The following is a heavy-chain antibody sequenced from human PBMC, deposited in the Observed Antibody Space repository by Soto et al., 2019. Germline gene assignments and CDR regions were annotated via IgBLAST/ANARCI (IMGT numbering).Heavy chain of an antibody. V-gene: IGHV4-30-2*01. Sequence: PSETLSLTCAVSGGSISSGGYSWSWIRQPPGKGLEWIGYIYHSGSTYYNPSLKSRVTISVDRSKNQFSLKLSSVTAADTAVYYCAREMRGFDYWGQGTLVTVSS. CDR2: IYHSGST. J-gene: IGHJ4*02. CDR1: GGSISSGGYS. CDR3: AREMRGFDY.